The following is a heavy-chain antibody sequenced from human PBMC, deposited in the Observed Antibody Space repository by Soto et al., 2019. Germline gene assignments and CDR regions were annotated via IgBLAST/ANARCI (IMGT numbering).Heavy chain of an antibody. V-gene: IGHV1-2*04. CDR2: INPNSGGT. CDR3: ARGQVGYCSGGSFYSTPLDY. CDR1: GYTFTGYY. J-gene: IGHJ4*02. D-gene: IGHD2-15*01. Sequence: QVQLVQSGAEVKKPGASVKVSCKASGYTFTGYYMHWVRQAPGQGLEWMGWINPNSGGTNYAQKFQGWVTMTRDTSISTAYMELSRLRSDDTAVYYCARGQVGYCSGGSFYSTPLDYWGQGTLVTVSS.